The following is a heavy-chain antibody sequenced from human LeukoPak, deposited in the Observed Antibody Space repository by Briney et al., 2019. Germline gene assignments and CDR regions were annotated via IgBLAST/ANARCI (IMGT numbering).Heavy chain of an antibody. CDR3: ANDYRSGSFHDF. D-gene: IGHD3-10*01. J-gene: IGHJ4*02. V-gene: IGHV3-74*01. CDR2: INSDGSTT. CDR1: GFSLSSYW. Sequence: PGRSLRLSCAASGFSLSSYWMHWVRQAPGKGLVWVSRINSDGSTTTYADSVKGRFTISRDNSKNTLYLQMNPLRAEDTAVYYCANDYRSGSFHDFWGQGTLVTVSS.